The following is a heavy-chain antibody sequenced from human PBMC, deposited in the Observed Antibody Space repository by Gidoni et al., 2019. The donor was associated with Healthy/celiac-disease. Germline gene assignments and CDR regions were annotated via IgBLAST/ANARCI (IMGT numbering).Heavy chain of an antibody. CDR3: ANVDTALAPFDY. Sequence: QVQLVESGGGVVQPGRSLRLSCAASGFTFSSSGMHWVRQAPGKGLEWVAVISYDGSNKYYADSVKGRFTISRDNSKNTLYLQMNSLRAEDTAVYYCANVDTALAPFDYWGQGTLVTVSS. J-gene: IGHJ4*02. CDR1: GFTFSSSG. V-gene: IGHV3-30*18. D-gene: IGHD5-18*01. CDR2: ISYDGSNK.